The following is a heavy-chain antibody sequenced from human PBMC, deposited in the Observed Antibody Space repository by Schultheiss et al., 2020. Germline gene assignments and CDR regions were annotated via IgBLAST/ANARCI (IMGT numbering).Heavy chain of an antibody. Sequence: GSLRLSCAASGFTFSSYEMNWVRQAPGKGLEWVSYISSSGSTIYYADSVKGRFTISRDNSKNTLYLQMNSLRAEDTAVYYCAKTRDYYDSSDRPYYFDYWGQGTLVTVSS. D-gene: IGHD3-22*01. CDR1: GFTFSSYE. CDR3: AKTRDYYDSSDRPYYFDY. V-gene: IGHV3-48*03. CDR2: ISSSGSTI. J-gene: IGHJ4*02.